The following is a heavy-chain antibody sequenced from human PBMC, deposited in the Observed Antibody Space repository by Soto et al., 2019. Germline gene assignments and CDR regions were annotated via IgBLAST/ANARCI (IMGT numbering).Heavy chain of an antibody. V-gene: IGHV1-24*01. CDR2: FDPEDGET. CDR1: GDTLTELS. Sequence: ASVKVSCKVSGDTLTELSMHWVRQAPGKGLEWMGGFDPEDGETIYAQKFQGRVTMTEDTSTDTAYMELSSLRSEDTAVYYCATSELRFLEWTPRAFDIWGQGTMVTVSS. D-gene: IGHD3-3*01. CDR3: ATSELRFLEWTPRAFDI. J-gene: IGHJ3*02.